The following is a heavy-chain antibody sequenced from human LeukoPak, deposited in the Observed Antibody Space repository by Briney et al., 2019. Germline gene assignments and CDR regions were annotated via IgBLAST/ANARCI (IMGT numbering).Heavy chain of an antibody. CDR3: ARDPPYGDYAYYFDY. J-gene: IGHJ4*02. CDR2: ISSSSSYI. CDR1: GFTFSSYS. Sequence: GGSLRLSCAASGFTFSSYSMNWVRQAPGKGLEWVSSISSSSSYIYYADSVKGRFTISRDNAKNTLYLQMNSLRAEDTAVYYCARDPPYGDYAYYFDYWGQGTLVTVSS. V-gene: IGHV3-21*01. D-gene: IGHD4-17*01.